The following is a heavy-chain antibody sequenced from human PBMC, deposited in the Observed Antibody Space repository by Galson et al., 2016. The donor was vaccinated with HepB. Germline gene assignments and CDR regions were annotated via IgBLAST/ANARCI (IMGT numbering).Heavy chain of an antibody. Sequence: SLRLSCAASGFTMGNYWMTWVRQAPGKGLEWVANIKGDGSEEYYVDSVKGRFTISRDNVKNSLYLQMNNLRVEDTGVYYCAREPEVVVPGRSEYLYYGMDVWGKGTTVSVSS. J-gene: IGHJ6*04. CDR3: AREPEVVVPGRSEYLYYGMDV. D-gene: IGHD2-15*01. CDR1: GFTMGNYW. V-gene: IGHV3-7*01. CDR2: IKGDGSEE.